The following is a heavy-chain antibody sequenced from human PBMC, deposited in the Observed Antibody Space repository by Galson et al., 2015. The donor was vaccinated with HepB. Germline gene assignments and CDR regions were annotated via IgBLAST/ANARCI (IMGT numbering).Heavy chain of an antibody. J-gene: IGHJ3*02. V-gene: IGHV5-51*03. CDR2: IYPGDSDT. D-gene: IGHD2-2*01. CDR1: GYSFTSYW. CDR3: ALLAYCYARGHAFDI. Sequence: QSGAEVKKPGESLKISCKGSGYSFTSYWIGWVRQMPGKGLEWMGIIYPGDSDTRYSPSFQGQVTISADKSISTAYLQWSSLKASDTAMYYCALLAYCYARGHAFDIWGQGTMVTVSS.